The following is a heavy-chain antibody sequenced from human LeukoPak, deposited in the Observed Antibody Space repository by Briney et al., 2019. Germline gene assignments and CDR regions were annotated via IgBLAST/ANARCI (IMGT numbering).Heavy chain of an antibody. CDR3: ARDWGYYYYYYGMDV. CDR1: GFTFSSYS. Sequence: GGSLRLSCAASGFTFSSYSMNWVRQAPGKGLEWASSISSSSSYIYYADSVKGRFTISRDNAKNSLYLQMNSLRAEDTAVYYCARDWGYYYYYYGMDVWGQGTTVTVPS. V-gene: IGHV3-21*01. D-gene: IGHD3-16*01. J-gene: IGHJ6*02. CDR2: ISSSSSYI.